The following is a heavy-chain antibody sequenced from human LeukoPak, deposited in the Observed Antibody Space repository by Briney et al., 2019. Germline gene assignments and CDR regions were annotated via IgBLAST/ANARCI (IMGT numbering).Heavy chain of an antibody. V-gene: IGHV4-4*02. CDR3: ARYCSGGSCYFDY. Sequence: PSGTLSLTCAVSGGSISRRNWWSWVRQPPGKGLEWIGEIYHSGSTNYNPSLKSRVTISVDKSKNQFSLKLSSVTAADTAVYYCARYCSGGSCYFDYWGQGTLVTVSS. CDR1: GGSISRRNW. J-gene: IGHJ4*02. CDR2: IYHSGST. D-gene: IGHD2-15*01.